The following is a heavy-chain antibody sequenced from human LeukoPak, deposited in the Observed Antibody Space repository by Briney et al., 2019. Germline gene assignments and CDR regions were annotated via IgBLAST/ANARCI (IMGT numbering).Heavy chain of an antibody. CDR3: ASVRARFYCSSTSCYGF. CDR1: GFTFSSYW. V-gene: IGHV3-7*01. J-gene: IGHJ4*02. Sequence: GGSLRLSCAASGFTFSSYWMSWVRQAPGKGLEWVANIKQDGSEKYYVDSVKGRFTISRDNAKNSLYLQMNSLRAEDTAVYYLASVRARFYCSSTSCYGFWGQGTPVTVPS. D-gene: IGHD2-2*01. CDR2: IKQDGSEK.